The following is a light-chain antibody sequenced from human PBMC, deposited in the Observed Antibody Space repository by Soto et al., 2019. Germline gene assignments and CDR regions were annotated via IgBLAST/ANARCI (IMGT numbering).Light chain of an antibody. CDR2: AAS. J-gene: IGKJ5*01. V-gene: IGKV1-9*01. Sequence: DIQLTQSPSFLSASVGDRVTITCRASQGISSYLAWYQQKPGKAPKLLIYAASTLQSGVPSRFSGSGSGTEFNLTISRLQPEDFATYYCQQLTSYPVTFGQGTRLEIK. CDR1: QGISSY. CDR3: QQLTSYPVT.